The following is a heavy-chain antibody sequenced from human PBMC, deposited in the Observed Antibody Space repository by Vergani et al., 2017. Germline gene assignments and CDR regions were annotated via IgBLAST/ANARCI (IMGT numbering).Heavy chain of an antibody. CDR3: ARAVLLWFGELAKIDY. J-gene: IGHJ4*02. CDR2: INHSGST. D-gene: IGHD3-10*01. CDR1: GGSFSGYY. Sequence: QVQLQQWGAGLLKPSETLSLTCAVYGGSFSGYYWSWIRQPPGKGLEWIGEINHSGSTNYNPSLKSRVTISVDTSKNQFSLKLISVTAADTAVYYCARAVLLWFGELAKIDYWGQGTLVTVSS. V-gene: IGHV4-34*01.